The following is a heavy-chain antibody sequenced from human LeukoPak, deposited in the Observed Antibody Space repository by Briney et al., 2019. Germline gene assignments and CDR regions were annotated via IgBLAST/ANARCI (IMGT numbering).Heavy chain of an antibody. CDR1: GFTFSSYA. CDR2: ITKISDK. V-gene: IGHV3-23*01. D-gene: IGHD6-19*01. CDR3: ATDDSSGWFGYYFDF. J-gene: IGHJ4*02. Sequence: GGSLRLSCAASGFTFSSYAMSWVRQAPGKGLEWVSYITKISDKFYADSVKGRFTVSRDNDKNTLYLQMNSLRAEDTAVYYCATDDSSGWFGYYFDFWGQGTLVTVSS.